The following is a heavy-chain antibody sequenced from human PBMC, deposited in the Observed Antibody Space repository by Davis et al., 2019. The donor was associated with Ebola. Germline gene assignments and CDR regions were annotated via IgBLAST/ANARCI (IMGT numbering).Heavy chain of an antibody. CDR3: ARVRRDGYLS. CDR1: GGSISSSNW. V-gene: IGHV4-4*02. Sequence: SETLSLTCAVSGGSISSSNWWSWVRQPPGKGLEWIGEIYHSGSTNYNPSLKSRVTISVDTSKNQFSLKLSSVAAADTAVYYCARVRRDGYLSWGQGTLVTVSS. CDR2: IYHSGST. J-gene: IGHJ5*02. D-gene: IGHD5-24*01.